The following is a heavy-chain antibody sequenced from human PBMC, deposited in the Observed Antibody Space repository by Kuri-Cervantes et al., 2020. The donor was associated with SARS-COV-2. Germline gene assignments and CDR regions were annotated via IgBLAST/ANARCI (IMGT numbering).Heavy chain of an antibody. CDR2: IYYSGST. J-gene: IGHJ5*02. Sequence: ESLKISCTVSGGSISSSSYYWGWIRQPPGKGLEWIGSIYYSGSTYYNPSLKSRVTISVDTSKNQFSLKLSSVTAADTAVYYCARLAWEFKAAASWFDPWGQGTLVTVSS. D-gene: IGHD6-13*01. CDR1: GGSISSSSYY. V-gene: IGHV4-39*01. CDR3: ARLAWEFKAAASWFDP.